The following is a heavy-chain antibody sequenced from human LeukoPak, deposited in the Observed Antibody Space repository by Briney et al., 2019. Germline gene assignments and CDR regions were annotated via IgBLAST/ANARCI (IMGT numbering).Heavy chain of an antibody. CDR2: IYYIGST. V-gene: IGHV4-59*08. CDR3: ARSARYYFDY. J-gene: IGHJ4*02. Sequence: SETLSLTCTVSGGSINSYYWSWIRQPPGKGLEWIGYIYYIGSTNYNPSLKSRVTISVDTSKNQFSLKLSSVTAADTAVYYCARSARYYFDYWGQGTLVTVSS. CDR1: GGSINSYY.